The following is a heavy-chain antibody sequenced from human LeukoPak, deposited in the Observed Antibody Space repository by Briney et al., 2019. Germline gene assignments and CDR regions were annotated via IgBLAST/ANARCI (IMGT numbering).Heavy chain of an antibody. V-gene: IGHV3-23*01. D-gene: IGHD1-26*01. CDR3: AIGAPNSSSYAS. CDR2: ISASGDRT. J-gene: IGHJ5*02. CDR1: GFTFSNYD. Sequence: GGSLRLSCAASGFTFSNYDISWVRQTPEKGLEWVAAISASGDRTYYADSVRGRFAISRDNSNNILYLQMNSLRGEDMAIYYCAIGAPNSSSYASWGQGTLVTVSS.